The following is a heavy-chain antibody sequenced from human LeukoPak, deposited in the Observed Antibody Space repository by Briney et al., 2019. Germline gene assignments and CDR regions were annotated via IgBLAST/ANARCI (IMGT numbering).Heavy chain of an antibody. D-gene: IGHD2-2*01. Sequence: GGSLRLSCAASGFTFSDSYMSWIRQAPGKGLEWVSYISSTNSYTNYADSVKGRFPISRDNAKNSLYLQLNSLRAEDTAVYYCARDSAHIVVVPAVIPPSLDNWFDPWGQGTLVTVSS. V-gene: IGHV3-11*05. CDR1: GFTFSDSY. CDR3: ARDSAHIVVVPAVIPPSLDNWFDP. CDR2: ISSTNSYT. J-gene: IGHJ5*02.